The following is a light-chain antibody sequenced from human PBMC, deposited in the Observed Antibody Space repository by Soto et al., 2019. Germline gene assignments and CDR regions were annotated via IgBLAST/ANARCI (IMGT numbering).Light chain of an antibody. CDR2: TNN. CDR3: ASWDDSLNGYV. V-gene: IGLV1-44*01. CDR1: SSNIGSDT. Sequence: QSALTQPPSASETPGQRVTISCSGGSSNIGSDTVNWYQHLPGTAPKLLIYTNNQRPSGVPDRFSGSKSGTSASLTISGLQSEDEAEYYCASWDDSLNGYVFGTGTKVTVL. J-gene: IGLJ1*01.